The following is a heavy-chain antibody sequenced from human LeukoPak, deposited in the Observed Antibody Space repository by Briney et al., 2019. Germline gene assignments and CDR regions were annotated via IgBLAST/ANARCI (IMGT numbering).Heavy chain of an antibody. J-gene: IGHJ4*02. D-gene: IGHD3-22*01. V-gene: IGHV3-66*01. CDR1: GFTVISNY. CDR2: IYSGGST. Sequence: PGGSLILSCAASGFTVISNYMSWVRQAPGKGLEGVSVIYSGGSTYYADSVKGRFTISRDNSKNTLYLQMNSLRAEDTAVYYCAGNYYDSSGYYYWGQGTLVTVSS. CDR3: AGNYYDSSGYYY.